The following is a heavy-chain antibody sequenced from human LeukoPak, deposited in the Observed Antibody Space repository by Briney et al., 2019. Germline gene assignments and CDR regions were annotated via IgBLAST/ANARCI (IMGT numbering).Heavy chain of an antibody. D-gene: IGHD5-12*01. V-gene: IGHV3-30*02. CDR1: GFTFSSYG. Sequence: GGSLRLSCAASGFTFSSYGMHWVRQAPGKGLEWVSFIRYDGSNKLYADSVKGRFTISRDNSKNTLYLQMNSLRGEDTAVYYCAKAGYSGCDYDYYYYYMDVWGKGTTVTVSS. J-gene: IGHJ6*03. CDR2: IRYDGSNK. CDR3: AKAGYSGCDYDYYYYYMDV.